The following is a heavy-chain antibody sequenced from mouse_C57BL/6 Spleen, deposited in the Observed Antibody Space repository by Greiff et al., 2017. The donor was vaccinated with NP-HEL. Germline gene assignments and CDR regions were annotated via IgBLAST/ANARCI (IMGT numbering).Heavy chain of an antibody. CDR3: TRKGDYGYDEKDY. J-gene: IGHJ2*01. D-gene: IGHD2-2*01. Sequence: VQLQQSGAELVRPGASVTLSCKASGYTFTDYEMHWVKQTPVHGLEWIGAIDPETGGTAYNQKFKGKAILTADKSSSTAYMELRSLTSEDSAVYYCTRKGDYGYDEKDYWGQGTTLTVSS. CDR2: IDPETGGT. V-gene: IGHV1-15*01. CDR1: GYTFTDYE.